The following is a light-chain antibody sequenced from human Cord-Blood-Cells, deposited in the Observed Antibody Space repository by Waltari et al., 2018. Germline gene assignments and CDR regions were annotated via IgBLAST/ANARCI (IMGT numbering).Light chain of an antibody. CDR1: SSNIGSNT. CDR3: AAWDDSLNGLYV. J-gene: IGLJ1*01. V-gene: IGLV1-44*01. Sequence: QSVLTQPPSASGTPGQRVTISCSGSSSNIGSNTVTWYQQLPGTAPKPLIYSNNQRPSGVPDRFSGSKSGTSASLAISGLQSEDEADYYCAAWDDSLNGLYVFGTGTKVTVL. CDR2: SNN.